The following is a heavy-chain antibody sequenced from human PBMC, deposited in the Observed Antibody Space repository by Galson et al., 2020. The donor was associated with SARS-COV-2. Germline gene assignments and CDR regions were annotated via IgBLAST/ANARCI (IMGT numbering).Heavy chain of an antibody. CDR1: GFAFSDYA. CDR3: LAYSSTRHNY. J-gene: IGHJ4*02. CDR2: LSSTGGTS. D-gene: IGHD6-19*01. Sequence: SCSASGFAFSDYAMHWVRQAPGQGLQYVSALSSTGGTSFYADSVSGRFTMSRDNSKNTFYLQMTGLRVEDTAFYYCLAYSSTRHNYWGQGTRVTVSS. V-gene: IGHV3-64D*09.